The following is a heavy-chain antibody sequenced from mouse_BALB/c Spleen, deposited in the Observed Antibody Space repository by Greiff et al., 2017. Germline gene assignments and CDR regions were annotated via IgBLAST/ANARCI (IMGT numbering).Heavy chain of an antibody. V-gene: IGHV5-9-4*01. J-gene: IGHJ4*01. CDR3: ARDLDSIYAMDY. CDR2: ISSGGSYT. CDR1: GFTFSSYA. Sequence: EVKLEESGGGLVKPGGSLKLSCAASGFTFSSYAMSWVRQSPEKRLEWVAEISSGGSYTYYPDTVTGRFTISRDNAKNTLYLEMSSLRSEDTAMYYCARDLDSIYAMDYWGQGTSVTVSS.